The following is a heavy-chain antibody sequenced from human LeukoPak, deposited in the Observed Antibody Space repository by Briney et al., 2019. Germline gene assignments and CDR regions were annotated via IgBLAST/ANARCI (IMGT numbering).Heavy chain of an antibody. CDR2: ISWNSGFI. V-gene: IGHV3-9*03. CDR1: GFTFDDYA. CDR3: ARDVDSYGRTYYFDY. D-gene: IGHD5-18*01. J-gene: IGHJ4*02. Sequence: PGGSLRLSCAPSGFTFDDYAMHWVRQAPGKGLGWVSTISWNSGFINYADSVRGRFTISRDNAKNSLYLQMNSLRPEDMALYYCARDVDSYGRTYYFDYWGQGTLVTVSS.